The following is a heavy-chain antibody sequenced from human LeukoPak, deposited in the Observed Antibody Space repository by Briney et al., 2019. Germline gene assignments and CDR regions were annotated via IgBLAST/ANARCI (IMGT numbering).Heavy chain of an antibody. Sequence: SETLSLTCAVYGGSFSGYYWSWIRQPPGKGLEWIGEINHSGSTNYNPSLKSRVTISVDPSKNQFSLKLSSVTAADTAVYYCARAVRGSGSPHWGQGTLVTVSS. CDR3: ARAVRGSGSPH. V-gene: IGHV4-34*01. CDR2: INHSGST. J-gene: IGHJ4*02. CDR1: GGSFSGYY. D-gene: IGHD3-10*01.